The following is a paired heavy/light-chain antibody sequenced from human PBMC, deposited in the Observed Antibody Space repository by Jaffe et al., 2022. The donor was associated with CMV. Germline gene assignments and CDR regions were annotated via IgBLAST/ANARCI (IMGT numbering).Heavy chain of an antibody. CDR3: AVADNIVVVVAARRRDVRYYGMDV. CDR1: GGTFSSYA. CDR2: IIPIFGTA. V-gene: IGHV1-69*01. D-gene: IGHD2-15*01. J-gene: IGHJ6*02. Sequence: QVQLVQSGAEVKKPGSSVKVSCKASGGTFSSYAISWVRQAPGQGLEWMGGIIPIFGTANYAQKFQGRVTITADESTSTAYMELSSLRSEDTAVYYCAVADNIVVVVAARRRDVRYYGMDVWGQGTTVTVSS.
Light chain of an antibody. CDR3: QQYDNLPPT. J-gene: IGKJ2*01. V-gene: IGKV1-33*01. CDR1: QDISNY. CDR2: DAS. Sequence: DIQMTQSPSSLSASVGDRVTITCQASQDISNYLNWYQQKPGKAPKLLIYDASNLETGVPSRFSGSGSGTDFTFTISSLQPEDIATYYCQQYDNLPPTFGQGTKLEIK.